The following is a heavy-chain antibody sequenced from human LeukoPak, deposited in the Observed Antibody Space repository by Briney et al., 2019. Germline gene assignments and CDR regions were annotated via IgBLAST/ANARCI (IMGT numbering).Heavy chain of an antibody. CDR3: ARGPDSSGRWGFIWGYY. D-gene: IGHD6-19*01. J-gene: IGHJ4*02. CDR1: GGTFSSYA. Sequence: SVKVSCKASGGTFSSYAISWVRQAPGQGLEWMGGIIPIFGTANYAQKFQGRVTITADESTSTAYMGLSSLRSEDTAVYYCARGPDSSGRWGFIWGYYWGQGTLVTVSS. V-gene: IGHV1-69*01. CDR2: IIPIFGTA.